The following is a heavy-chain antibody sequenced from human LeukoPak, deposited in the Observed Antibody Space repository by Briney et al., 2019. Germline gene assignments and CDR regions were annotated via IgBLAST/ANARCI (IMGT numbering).Heavy chain of an antibody. D-gene: IGHD4-17*01. Sequence: ASVKVSCKASGYTFSSYGITWVRQATGQGLEWMGWMNPNSGNTGYAQKFQGRVTMTRNTSISTAYMELSSLRSEDTAVYYCARGALDRATVTTECDYWGQGTLVTVSS. J-gene: IGHJ4*02. V-gene: IGHV1-8*01. CDR2: MNPNSGNT. CDR3: ARGALDRATVTTECDY. CDR1: GYTFSSYG.